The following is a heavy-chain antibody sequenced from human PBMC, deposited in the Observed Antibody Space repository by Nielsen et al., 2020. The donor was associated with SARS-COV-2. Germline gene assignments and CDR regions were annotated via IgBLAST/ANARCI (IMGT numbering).Heavy chain of an antibody. CDR2: IDPSDSYT. D-gene: IGHD1/OR15-1a*01. CDR1: GYSFTSYW. Sequence: KVSCKGSGYSFTSYWISWVRQMPGKGLEWMGRIDPSDSYTNYSPSFQGHVTISADKSISTAYLQWSSLRTEDTAVYYCARDLGGTGDYYYGMDVWGQGTTVTVSS. V-gene: IGHV5-10-1*01. J-gene: IGHJ6*02. CDR3: ARDLGGTGDYYYGMDV.